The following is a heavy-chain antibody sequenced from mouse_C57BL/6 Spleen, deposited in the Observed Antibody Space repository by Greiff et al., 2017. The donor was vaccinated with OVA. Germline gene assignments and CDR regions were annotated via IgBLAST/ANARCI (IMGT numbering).Heavy chain of an antibody. CDR2: IWSGGST. V-gene: IGHV2-2*01. D-gene: IGHD4-1*01. Sequence: VQLKESGPGLVQPSQSLSITCTVSGFSLTSYGVHWVRQSPGKGLEWLGVIWSGGSTDYNAAFISRLSISKDNSKSQVFFKMNSLQADDTAIYYCARRRLGPYYYAMDYWGQGTSVTVSS. J-gene: IGHJ4*01. CDR3: ARRRLGPYYYAMDY. CDR1: GFSLTSYG.